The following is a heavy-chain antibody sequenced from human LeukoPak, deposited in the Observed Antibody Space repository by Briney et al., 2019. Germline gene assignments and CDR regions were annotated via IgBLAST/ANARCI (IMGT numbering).Heavy chain of an antibody. CDR2: ISHDGTKI. D-gene: IGHD5-18*01. CDR1: GLSFSGYP. Sequence: PGGSLRLSCAASGLSFSGYPFHWVRQSPGKGLEWMAVISHDGTKIYYAGSAKGRFTISRDNSNNTLFLQMNSLKTEDTAVYYCARGDLIQLWSPSFDPWGQGTLVTVSS. J-gene: IGHJ5*02. CDR3: ARGDLIQLWSPSFDP. V-gene: IGHV3-30*04.